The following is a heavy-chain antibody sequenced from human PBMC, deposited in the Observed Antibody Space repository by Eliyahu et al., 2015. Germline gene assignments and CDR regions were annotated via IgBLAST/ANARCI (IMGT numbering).Heavy chain of an antibody. CDR2: IYYSGST. CDR1: GGXISSXY. V-gene: IGHV4-59*01. J-gene: IGHJ6*04. Sequence: QVQLQESGPGLVKPSETLSLTCXVSGGXISSXYWSWIRQPPGKGLEWIGYIYYSGSTNYNPSLKSRVTISVDTSKNQFSLKLSSVTAADTAVYYCARDAYGDYDAPGVLPPMDVWGKGTTVTVSS. CDR3: ARDAYGDYDAPGVLPPMDV. D-gene: IGHD4-17*01.